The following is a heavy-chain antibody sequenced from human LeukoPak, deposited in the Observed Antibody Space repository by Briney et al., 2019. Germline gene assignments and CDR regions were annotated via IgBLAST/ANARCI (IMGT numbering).Heavy chain of an antibody. J-gene: IGHJ4*02. CDR1: GFTFSDYY. V-gene: IGHV3-11*01. CDR2: ISSSGSTI. CDR3: AKGDLATVVTRLDY. D-gene: IGHD4-23*01. Sequence: GGSLRLSCAASGFTFSDYYMSWIRQAPGKGLEWVSFISSSGSTIYYADSVKGRFTISRDNAKNSLYLQMNSLRAEDTAVYYCAKGDLATVVTRLDYWGQGTLVTVSS.